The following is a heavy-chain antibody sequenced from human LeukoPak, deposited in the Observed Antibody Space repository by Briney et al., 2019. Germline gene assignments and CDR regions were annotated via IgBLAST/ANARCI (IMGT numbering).Heavy chain of an antibody. CDR3: ARGGATRGTTVDY. J-gene: IGHJ4*02. CDR1: GGSMNSYY. Sequence: TPSETLSLTCTVPGGSMNSYYWSWIRQPPGKGLEWNGHIYYSGRRYSKPSLKSRVTISVDTSKNQLCLKLSHVTAADTAVYYCARGGATRGTTVDYWGQGTLVNVSS. D-gene: IGHD1-26*01. CDR2: IYYSGRR. V-gene: IGHV4-59*13.